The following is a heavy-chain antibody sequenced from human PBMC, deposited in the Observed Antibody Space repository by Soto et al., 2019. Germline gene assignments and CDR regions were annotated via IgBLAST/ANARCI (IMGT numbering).Heavy chain of an antibody. CDR3: ARGGKFHSEDLWEASYSHGLDV. Sequence: QVQLVQSGPEVKKPGSSVKVSCEASGGTFKKFAISWVRQAPGQGLEWMGGTLPFLGSSKYPQKFQGRVTLAADESATTTYMELTGLTSEDTAVYYCARGGKFHSEDLWEASYSHGLDVWGQGTTVTVSS. J-gene: IGHJ6*02. CDR2: TLPFLGSS. D-gene: IGHD1-26*01. V-gene: IGHV1-69*01. CDR1: GGTFKKFA.